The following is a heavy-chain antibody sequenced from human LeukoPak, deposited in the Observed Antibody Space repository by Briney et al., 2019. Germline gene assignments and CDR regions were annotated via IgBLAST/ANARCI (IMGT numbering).Heavy chain of an antibody. CDR2: IYYSGST. CDR1: GGSISSHY. Sequence: SETLSLTCTVSGGSISSHYWSWIRQPPGKGLEWIGYIYYSGSTDYNPLKSRVTISVDTSKNQFSLKLSSVTAADTAVYYCARIHIPAALFYYYYMDVWGKGTTVTVSS. V-gene: IGHV4-59*11. D-gene: IGHD2-2*01. J-gene: IGHJ6*03. CDR3: ARIHIPAALFYYYYMDV.